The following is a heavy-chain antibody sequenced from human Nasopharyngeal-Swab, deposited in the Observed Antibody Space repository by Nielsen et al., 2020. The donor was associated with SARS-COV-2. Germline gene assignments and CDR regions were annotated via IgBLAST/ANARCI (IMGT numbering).Heavy chain of an antibody. CDR2: INTDGTTT. CDR1: GFTFTSYW. J-gene: IGHJ4*02. Sequence: GESLNTSCAASGFTFTSYWMHWVRQVPGKGLGWVSRINTDGTTTTYADSVKGRFTISRDNAKNTLYPQMNNLRVEGTGVYYGVSAGYSGAYGLFDYWGQGTLVTVSS. V-gene: IGHV3-74*01. CDR3: VSAGYSGAYGLFDY. D-gene: IGHD1-26*01.